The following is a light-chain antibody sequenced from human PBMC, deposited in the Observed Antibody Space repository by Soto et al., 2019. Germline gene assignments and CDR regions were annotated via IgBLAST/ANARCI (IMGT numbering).Light chain of an antibody. CDR1: QTISSW. J-gene: IGKJ1*01. V-gene: IGKV1-5*03. CDR2: KAS. CDR3: LQYDNLWT. Sequence: DIQMTQSPSTLSASVGDRVTITCRASQTISSWLAWYQQKPGKAPKLLIYKASSLESGVPSRFSGSGAGTEFTLTISSLQSEDFAVYYCLQYDNLWTFGQGTKVDIK.